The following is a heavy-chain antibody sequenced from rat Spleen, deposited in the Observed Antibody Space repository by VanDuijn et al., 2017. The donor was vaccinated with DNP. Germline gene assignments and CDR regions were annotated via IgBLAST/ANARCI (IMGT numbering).Heavy chain of an antibody. CDR1: GFSFRDYD. CDR2: ITSSDGNT. V-gene: IGHV5-25*01. J-gene: IGHJ2*01. D-gene: IGHD1-11*01. Sequence: EVQLVESGGGLVQPGRSLRLSCVASGFSFRDYDMAWVRQAPTKGLEWVASITSSDGNTNYRDSVKGRFTISRDNAESTLYLQMDSLRSEDTATYYCATDFERGYWGQGVMVTVSS. CDR3: ATDFERGY.